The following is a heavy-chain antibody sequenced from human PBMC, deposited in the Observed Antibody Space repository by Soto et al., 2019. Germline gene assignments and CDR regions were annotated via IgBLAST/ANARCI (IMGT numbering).Heavy chain of an antibody. D-gene: IGHD2-21*02. Sequence: QVQLYESGPEMVQPSQTLSLSCTVSGASVSTGVYYWTWIRQHPGKGLEWIGYIDNSGSTYYNPSLTGRVDISVDTSKNQFSLGLRSLTAADTAFYYCAGAVSDFDVRRYRTSYFDQWGQGILVTVSS. CDR1: GASVSTGVYY. CDR2: IDNSGST. V-gene: IGHV4-31*03. J-gene: IGHJ4*02. CDR3: AGAVSDFDVRRYRTSYFDQ.